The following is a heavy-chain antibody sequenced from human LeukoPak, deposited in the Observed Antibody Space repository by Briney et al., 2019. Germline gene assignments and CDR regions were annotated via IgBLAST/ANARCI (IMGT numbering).Heavy chain of an antibody. CDR3: ARDSYIAVAGTNYYYGMDV. D-gene: IGHD6-19*01. CDR1: GGSISSYY. V-gene: IGHV4-4*07. Sequence: PSETLSLTCTVSGGSISSYYWSWIRQPAGKGLEWIGRVYTSGSTNYNPSLKSRVTMSVDTSKNQFSLKLISVTAADTAVYYCARDSYIAVAGTNYYYGMDVWGQGTTVTVSS. J-gene: IGHJ6*02. CDR2: VYTSGST.